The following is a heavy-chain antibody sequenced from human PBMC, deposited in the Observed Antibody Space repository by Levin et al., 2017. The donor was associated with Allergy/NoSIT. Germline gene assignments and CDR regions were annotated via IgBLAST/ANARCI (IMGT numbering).Heavy chain of an antibody. CDR3: AKAKNQMADFWSGNLHSYYYSVDV. Sequence: GASVKVSCAASGFTFTNYAMTWVRQAPGKGLEWVSAISGDAGSTSYADSVKGRFSISRDNSKNTLYLQMNSLRAEDTAVYYCAKAKNQMADFWSGNLHSYYYSVDVWGQGTTVTVSS. V-gene: IGHV3-23*01. CDR2: ISGDAGST. J-gene: IGHJ6*02. D-gene: IGHD3-3*01. CDR1: GFTFTNYA.